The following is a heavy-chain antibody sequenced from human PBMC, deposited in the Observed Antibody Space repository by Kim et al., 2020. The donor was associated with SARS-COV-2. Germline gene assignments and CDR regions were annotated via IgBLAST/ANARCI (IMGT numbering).Heavy chain of an antibody. Sequence: YSSPLKGRVTISVDTFKNQFFLNLSSVTAADTAVYYCTRVTLEGSADFWGQGTLVTVSS. D-gene: IGHD1-26*01. J-gene: IGHJ4*02. V-gene: IGHV4-4*08. CDR3: TRVTLEGSADF.